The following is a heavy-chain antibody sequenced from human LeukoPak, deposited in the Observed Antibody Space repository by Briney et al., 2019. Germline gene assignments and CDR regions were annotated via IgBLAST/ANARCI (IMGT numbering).Heavy chain of an antibody. J-gene: IGHJ4*02. V-gene: IGHV3-21*01. Sequence: GGSLRLSCAASGFTFNNYAMSWVRPAPGKGLEWVSSISSSSSYIYYADSVKGRFTISRDNAKNSLYLQMNSLRAEDTAVYYCARSGAGYYYDSSGYTSYVYWGQGTLVTVSS. CDR1: GFTFNNYA. CDR2: ISSSSSYI. CDR3: ARSGAGYYYDSSGYTSYVY. D-gene: IGHD3-22*01.